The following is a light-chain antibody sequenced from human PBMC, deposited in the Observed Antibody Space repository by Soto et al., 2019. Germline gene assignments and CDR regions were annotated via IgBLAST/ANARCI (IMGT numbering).Light chain of an antibody. V-gene: IGLV1-47*01. Sequence: QSVLTQPPSASGTPGQRVTISRSGSSSNIGSTHVYWFQQLPGTAPKLLVYRSDQRPSGVPDRFSGSKSDTSASLAISGLRSEDEANYYCAAWDDSLSGWVFGGGTKLTVL. J-gene: IGLJ3*02. CDR1: SSNIGSTH. CDR3: AAWDDSLSGWV. CDR2: RSD.